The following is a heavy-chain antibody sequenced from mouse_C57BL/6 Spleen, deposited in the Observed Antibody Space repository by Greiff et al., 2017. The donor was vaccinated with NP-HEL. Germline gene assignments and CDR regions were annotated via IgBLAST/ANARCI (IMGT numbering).Heavy chain of an antibody. D-gene: IGHD2-4*01. Sequence: EVKVEESGPGLVKPSQSLSLTCSVTGYSITSGYYWNWIRQFPGNKLEWMGYISYDGSNNYNPSLKNRISITRDTSKNQFFLKLNSVTTEDTATYYCAREYYDYDVALFDYWGQGTTLTVSS. CDR2: ISYDGSN. CDR3: AREYYDYDVALFDY. J-gene: IGHJ2*01. CDR1: GYSITSGYY. V-gene: IGHV3-6*01.